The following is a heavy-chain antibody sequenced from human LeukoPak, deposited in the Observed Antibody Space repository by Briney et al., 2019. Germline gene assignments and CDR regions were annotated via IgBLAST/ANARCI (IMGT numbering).Heavy chain of an antibody. Sequence: GGSLRLSCAASGFTFDDYAMHWVRQAPGKGLEWVALISGDGGSTYYADSVKGRFTISKDNSKNSLYLQMNSLRTEDTALYYCAKDGSSWEYNWFYPWGQGTLVTVSS. CDR2: ISGDGGST. CDR1: GFTFDDYA. J-gene: IGHJ5*02. D-gene: IGHD6-13*01. CDR3: AKDGSSWEYNWFYP. V-gene: IGHV3-43*02.